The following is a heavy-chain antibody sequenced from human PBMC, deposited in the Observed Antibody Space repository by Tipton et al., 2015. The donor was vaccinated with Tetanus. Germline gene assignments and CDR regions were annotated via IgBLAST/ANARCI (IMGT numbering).Heavy chain of an antibody. CDR3: AGHEPERGNYGDNLNCFDP. D-gene: IGHD4-17*01. CDR1: GGSVDSGSYH. CDR2: VHYTGAT. V-gene: IGHV4-39*01. J-gene: IGHJ5*02. Sequence: QLVQSGAEVKPSETLSLICSVSGGSVDSGSYHWAWIRQPPGKGLEWIGSVHYTGATYLNPSLMSRVTLSVDTSKNQFSLRLNFVTAADTAVYYCAGHEPERGNYGDNLNCFDPWGQGILVTVSS.